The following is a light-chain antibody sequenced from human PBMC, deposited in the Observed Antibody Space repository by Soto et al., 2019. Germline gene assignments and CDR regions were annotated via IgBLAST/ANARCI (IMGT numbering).Light chain of an antibody. CDR2: ENN. CDR3: QSYDSSLSVYV. V-gene: IGLV1-40*01. CDR1: SSNIGAGYE. J-gene: IGLJ1*01. Sequence: QSVLTQPPSVSEAPGQRVTISCTGSSSNIGAGYEAHWYQQVPGTAPKLVIYENNNRPSGVPDRFSGSKSGTSASLAITGLQAEDEAEYYCQSYDSSLSVYVFGTGTKLTVL.